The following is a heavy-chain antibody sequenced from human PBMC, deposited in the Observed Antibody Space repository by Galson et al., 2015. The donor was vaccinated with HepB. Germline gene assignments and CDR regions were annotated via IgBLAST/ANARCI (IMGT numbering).Heavy chain of an antibody. CDR1: GFTFSSYG. J-gene: IGHJ3*02. V-gene: IGHV3-33*01. Sequence: SLRLSCAASGFTFSSYGMHWVRQAPGKGLEWVAVIWYDGSNKYYADSVKGRFTISRDNSKNTLYLQMNSLRAEDTAVYYCAREGDYGGFDAFDIWGQGTMVTVSS. CDR2: IWYDGSNK. CDR3: AREGDYGGFDAFDI. D-gene: IGHD4-23*01.